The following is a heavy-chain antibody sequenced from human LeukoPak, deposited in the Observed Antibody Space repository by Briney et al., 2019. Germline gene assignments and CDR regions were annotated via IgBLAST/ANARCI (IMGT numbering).Heavy chain of an antibody. CDR2: INTDGSST. J-gene: IGHJ3*02. CDR3: AREAIVVVPAAISAFDI. CDR1: GFTFSSYW. V-gene: IGHV3-74*01. D-gene: IGHD2-2*01. Sequence: GRSLRLSCAASGFTFSSYWMHWVRQAPGKGLVWVSRINTDGSSTSYADSVKGRFTISRDNAKNTLYLQMNSLRAEDTAVYYCAREAIVVVPAAISAFDIWGQGTMVTVSS.